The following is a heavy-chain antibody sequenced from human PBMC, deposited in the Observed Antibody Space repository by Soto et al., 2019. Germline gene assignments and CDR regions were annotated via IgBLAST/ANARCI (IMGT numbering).Heavy chain of an antibody. Sequence: PGGSLRLSCAASVFTFSSYWMSWVRQAPGKGLEWVANIKQDGSEKYYVDSVKGRFTISRDNAKNSLYLQMNSLRAEDTAVYYCARAQGMRDRMRQERYYFDYWGQGTLVTVSS. CDR1: VFTFSSYW. D-gene: IGHD1-1*01. V-gene: IGHV3-7*01. CDR2: IKQDGSEK. CDR3: ARAQGMRDRMRQERYYFDY. J-gene: IGHJ4*02.